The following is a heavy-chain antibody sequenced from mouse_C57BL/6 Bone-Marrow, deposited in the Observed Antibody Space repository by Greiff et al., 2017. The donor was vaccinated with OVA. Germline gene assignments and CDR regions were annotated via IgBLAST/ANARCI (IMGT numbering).Heavy chain of an antibody. V-gene: IGHV1-19*01. D-gene: IGHD2-10*02. Sequence: VQLQQSGPVLVKPGASVKMSCKASGYTFTDYYMNWVKQSHGKSLEWIGVINPYNGGTSYNQKFKGKATLTVYKSASSAYMELHSLTSEDSAVYYCARDGYGNYWFAYWGQETLVTVSA. J-gene: IGHJ3*01. CDR2: INPYNGGT. CDR1: GYTFTDYY. CDR3: ARDGYGNYWFAY.